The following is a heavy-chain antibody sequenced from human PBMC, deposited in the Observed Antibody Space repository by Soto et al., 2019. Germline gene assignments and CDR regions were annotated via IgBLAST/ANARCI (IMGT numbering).Heavy chain of an antibody. CDR2: IWYDGSNK. Sequence: PGGSLRLSCAASGFTFSSYGMHWVRQAPGKGLEWVAVIWYDGSNKYYADSVKGRFTISRDNSKNTLYLQMNSLRAEDTAVYYCARDWGNYDILTGLAYWGQGTLVTVSS. D-gene: IGHD3-9*01. CDR1: GFTFSSYG. V-gene: IGHV3-33*01. CDR3: ARDWGNYDILTGLAY. J-gene: IGHJ4*02.